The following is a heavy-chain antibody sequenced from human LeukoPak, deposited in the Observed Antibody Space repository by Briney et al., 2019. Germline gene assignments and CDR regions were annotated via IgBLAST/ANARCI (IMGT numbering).Heavy chain of an antibody. CDR1: GFSFSNYW. Sequence: GGSLRLSCAASGFSFSNYWMSWVRQAPGKGLEWVANIKEDGSETHHVDSVKGRFTISRDNANNSLHLQMNSLRAEDTAVYYCARDSSGYDYWGQGTLVTVFS. V-gene: IGHV3-7*01. CDR3: ARDSSGYDY. J-gene: IGHJ4*02. CDR2: IKEDGSET. D-gene: IGHD6-19*01.